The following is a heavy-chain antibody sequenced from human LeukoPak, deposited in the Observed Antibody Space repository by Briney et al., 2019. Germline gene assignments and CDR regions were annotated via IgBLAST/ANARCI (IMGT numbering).Heavy chain of an antibody. J-gene: IGHJ3*02. Sequence: ASVKVSCKASGYTFTGYYMHWVRQAPGQGLEWMGRINPNSGGTNYAQKFQGRVTTTRDTSISTAYMELSRLRSEDTAVYYCAREWGGPSDAFDIWGQGTMVTVSS. D-gene: IGHD2-15*01. CDR1: GYTFTGYY. CDR2: INPNSGGT. CDR3: AREWGGPSDAFDI. V-gene: IGHV1-2*06.